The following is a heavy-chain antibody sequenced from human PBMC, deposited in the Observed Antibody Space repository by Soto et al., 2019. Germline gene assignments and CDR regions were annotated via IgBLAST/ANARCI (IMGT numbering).Heavy chain of an antibody. D-gene: IGHD3-22*01. CDR1: GGTFSSYA. CDR2: IIPIFGTA. CDR3: ARQYYDSSGPNESLDY. J-gene: IGHJ4*02. V-gene: IGHV1-69*13. Sequence: SVKVSCKASGGTFSSYAISWVRQAPGQGLEWMGGIIPIFGTANYAQKFQGRVTITADESTSTAYMELSSLRSEDTAVYYCARQYYDSSGPNESLDYWGQGTLVTVSS.